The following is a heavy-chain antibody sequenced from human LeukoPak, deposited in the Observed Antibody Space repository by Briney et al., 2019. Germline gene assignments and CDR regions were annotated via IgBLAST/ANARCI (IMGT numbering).Heavy chain of an antibody. J-gene: IGHJ4*02. CDR2: NSSSSSYI. D-gene: IGHD3-10*01. Sequence: GGSLRLSCAASGFTFSSYSMNWVRQAPGKGLEWVSSNSSSSSYIYYADSVKGRFTISRDNAKNSLYLQMNSLRAEDTAVYYCARDLYYYGSGSYRWFDYWGQGTLVTVSS. CDR1: GFTFSSYS. CDR3: ARDLYYYGSGSYRWFDY. V-gene: IGHV3-21*01.